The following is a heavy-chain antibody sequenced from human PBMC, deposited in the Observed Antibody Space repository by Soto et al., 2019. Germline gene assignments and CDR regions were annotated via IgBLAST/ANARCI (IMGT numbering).Heavy chain of an antibody. J-gene: IGHJ4*02. CDR3: AKGLRYFDRGPLDY. CDR1: GESFSGYY. D-gene: IGHD3-9*01. V-gene: IGHV4-34*01. Sequence: SETLSLTCAVHGESFSGYYWNWIRQPPGKGLEWIGEINHSGSTNYNPSLKSRVTISVDTSKNQFSLNLSSVTAADTAVYYCAKGLRYFDRGPLDYWGQGTLVTVSS. CDR2: INHSGST.